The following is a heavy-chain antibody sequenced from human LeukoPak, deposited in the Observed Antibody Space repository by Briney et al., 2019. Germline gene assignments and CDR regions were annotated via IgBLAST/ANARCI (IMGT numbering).Heavy chain of an antibody. Sequence: ASVKVSCKVSGYTLTELSMHWVRQAPGKGLEWMGGFDPEDGETIYAQKFQGRVTMTRNTSISTAYMELSSLRSEDTAVYYCARAKVDNFKRWLQLKGEYYFDYWGQGTLVTVSS. D-gene: IGHD5-24*01. CDR3: ARAKVDNFKRWLQLKGEYYFDY. V-gene: IGHV1-24*01. J-gene: IGHJ4*02. CDR1: GYTLTELS. CDR2: FDPEDGET.